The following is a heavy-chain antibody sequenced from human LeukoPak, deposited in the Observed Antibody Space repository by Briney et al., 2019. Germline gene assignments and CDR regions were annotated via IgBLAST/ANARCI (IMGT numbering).Heavy chain of an antibody. Sequence: SQTLSLTCTVSGGSISSGSYYWSWIRQPAGKGLEWIGRIYTSGSTNYNPSLKSRVTISVDTSKNQFSLKLSSVTAADTAVYYCARGRIFGVVFDPWGQGTLATVSS. CDR3: ARGRIFGVVFDP. CDR1: GGSISSGSYY. J-gene: IGHJ5*02. D-gene: IGHD3-3*01. V-gene: IGHV4-61*02. CDR2: IYTSGST.